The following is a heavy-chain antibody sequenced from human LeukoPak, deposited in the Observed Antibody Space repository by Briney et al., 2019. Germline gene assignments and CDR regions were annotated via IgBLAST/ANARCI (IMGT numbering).Heavy chain of an antibody. J-gene: IGHJ2*01. CDR2: INHSGST. Sequence: PSETLSLTCAVYGGSFSGYYWSWIRQPPGKGLEWIGEINHSGSTNYNPSLKSRVTIAVDTPKNQFSLKLSSVTAADTAVYYCARRPYWAARSLDWYFDLWGRGTLVTVSS. D-gene: IGHD6-6*01. CDR1: GGSFSGYY. CDR3: ARRPYWAARSLDWYFDL. V-gene: IGHV4-34*01.